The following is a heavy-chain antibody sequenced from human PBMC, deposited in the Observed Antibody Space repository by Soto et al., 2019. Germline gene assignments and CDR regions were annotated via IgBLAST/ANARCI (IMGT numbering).Heavy chain of an antibody. J-gene: IGHJ4*02. CDR1: GGSISNYY. CDR3: ERYFRGFDY. CDR2: IYYSGST. V-gene: IGHV4-59*08. Sequence: QVQLQESGPGLVKPSETLSLTCTVSGGSISNYYWSWIRQPPGKGLEWVGYIYYSGSTNFNPSLKSRVNISVDRSKNQLTLKLNSVTAADTAVYYCERYFRGFDYWGQGTLVTVSS.